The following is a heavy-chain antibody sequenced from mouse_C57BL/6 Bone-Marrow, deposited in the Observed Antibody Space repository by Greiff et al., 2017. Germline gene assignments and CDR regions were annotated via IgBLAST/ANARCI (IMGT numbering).Heavy chain of an antibody. V-gene: IGHV5-4*01. J-gene: IGHJ3*01. CDR3: SRDMSNWDVAWFAY. CDR1: GFTFSSYA. D-gene: IGHD4-1*01. CDR2: ISDGGSYT. Sequence: EVQRVAPGGGLVKPGGSLKLSCAASGFTFSSYAMSWVSQTPEQRLEWVATISDGGSYTYYTENVKGRITISRDNAKNNLSLPMSHLKSDDTAMYYCSRDMSNWDVAWFAYWGQGTLVTVSA.